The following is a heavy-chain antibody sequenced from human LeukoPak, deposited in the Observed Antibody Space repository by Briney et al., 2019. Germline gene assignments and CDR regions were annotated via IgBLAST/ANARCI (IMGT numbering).Heavy chain of an antibody. V-gene: IGHV4-30-2*01. CDR1: GGSISSGGYS. Sequence: SETLSLTCAVSGGSISSGGYSWGWIRQPPGKGLEWIGYIYHSGSTYYNPSLKSRVTISVDRSKNQFSLKLSSVTAADTAVYYCARDIGYSSGWYDYWGQGTLVTVSS. J-gene: IGHJ4*02. D-gene: IGHD6-19*01. CDR2: IYHSGST. CDR3: ARDIGYSSGWYDY.